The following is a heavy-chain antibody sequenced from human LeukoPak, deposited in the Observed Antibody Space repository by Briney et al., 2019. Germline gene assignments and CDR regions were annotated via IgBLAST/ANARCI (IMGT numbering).Heavy chain of an antibody. V-gene: IGHV1-8*03. J-gene: IGHJ5*02. CDR2: MNPNSGNT. D-gene: IGHD2-2*01. CDR3: AREDIIVVPPSRPFDP. Sequence: ASVKVSCKASGYTFTSYDINWVRQAPGQGLEWMGWMNPNSGNTGFAQQFQGRVTLTRDTSISTAYMELSSLRSDDTAVYYCAREDIIVVPPSRPFDPWGQGTLVTVSS. CDR1: GYTFTSYD.